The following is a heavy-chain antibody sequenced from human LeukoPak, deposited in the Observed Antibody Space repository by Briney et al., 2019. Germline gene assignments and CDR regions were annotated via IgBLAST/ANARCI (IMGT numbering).Heavy chain of an antibody. D-gene: IGHD6-13*01. V-gene: IGHV4-30-4*01. CDR2: IYYSGST. CDR3: AREPYSSGWFGNFDY. CDR1: GGSISSGDYW. J-gene: IGHJ4*02. Sequence: PSETLSLTCTVSGGSISSGDYWWSWFRQPPGKGLEWIGYIYYSGSTYYNPSLQSRITISIDTSENQFSLKLTSVTAADSAVYYCAREPYSSGWFGNFDYWGQGALVTVSS.